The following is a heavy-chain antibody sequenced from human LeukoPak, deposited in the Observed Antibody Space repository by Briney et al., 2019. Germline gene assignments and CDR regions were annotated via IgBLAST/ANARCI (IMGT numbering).Heavy chain of an antibody. V-gene: IGHV1-69*06. CDR3: AKVVTYYDFWSDFDY. D-gene: IGHD3-3*01. Sequence: ASVKVSCKASGGTFSSYAISWVRQAPGQGLEWMGGIIPIFGTANYAQKFQGRVTITADKSTSTAYMELSSLRSEDTAVYYCAKVVTYYDFWSDFDYWGQGTLVTVSS. CDR2: IIPIFGTA. CDR1: GGTFSSYA. J-gene: IGHJ4*02.